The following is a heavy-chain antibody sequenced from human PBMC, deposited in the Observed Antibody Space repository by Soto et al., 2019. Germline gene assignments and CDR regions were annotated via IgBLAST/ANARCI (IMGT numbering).Heavy chain of an antibody. J-gene: IGHJ6*02. CDR1: GGSISSSSYY. V-gene: IGHV4-39*01. CDR2: IYYSGST. Sequence: SETLSLTCTVSGGSISSSSYYWGWIRQPPGKGLEWIGSIYYSGSTYYNPSLKSRVTISVDTSKNQFSLKLSSVTAADTAVYYCATYYDFWSGYRPASDYYYGMDVWGQGTTVTVSS. CDR3: ATYYDFWSGYRPASDYYYGMDV. D-gene: IGHD3-3*01.